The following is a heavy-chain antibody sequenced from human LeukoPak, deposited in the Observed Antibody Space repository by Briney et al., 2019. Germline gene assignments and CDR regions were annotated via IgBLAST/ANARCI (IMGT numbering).Heavy chain of an antibody. Sequence: SETLSLTCTVSGGSISSSSYYWGWIRQPPGKGLEWIGSSNYSGSTYYNPSLKSRLTMSVDTSKNQFSLKLSSVTAADTAVYYCARRDRYCSSTSCYGHRFDPWGQGTLVTVSS. CDR3: ARRDRYCSSTSCYGHRFDP. J-gene: IGHJ5*02. V-gene: IGHV4-39*01. CDR1: GGSISSSSYY. CDR2: SNYSGST. D-gene: IGHD2-2*01.